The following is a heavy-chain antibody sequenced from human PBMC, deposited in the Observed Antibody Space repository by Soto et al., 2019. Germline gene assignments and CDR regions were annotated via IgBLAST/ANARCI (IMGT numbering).Heavy chain of an antibody. Sequence: PSETLSLTCTVSGGSISSGGYYWSWIRQHPGKGLEWIGYIYYSGSTYYNTSLKSRVTISVDTSKNQFSLKLSSVTAADTAVYYCARGSRMSGSGISNWFDPWGQGTLVTVSS. CDR3: ARGSRMSGSGISNWFDP. V-gene: IGHV4-31*03. CDR2: IYYSGST. J-gene: IGHJ5*02. D-gene: IGHD3-10*01. CDR1: GGSISSGGYY.